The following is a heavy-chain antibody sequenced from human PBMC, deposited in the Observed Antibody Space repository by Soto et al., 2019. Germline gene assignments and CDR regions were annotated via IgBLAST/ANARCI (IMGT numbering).Heavy chain of an antibody. J-gene: IGHJ6*03. CDR3: ARVRGGYDSKNYYYYMDV. D-gene: IGHD5-12*01. CDR1: GGSISRSAYY. CDR2: IYYSGSA. Sequence: SETLSLTCTVSGGSISRSAYYWGWIRQPPGKGLEWIGSIYYSGSASYNPSLKSRVTISVDTSKNQFSLKLSSVTAADTAVYYCARVRGGYDSKNYYYYMDVWGKGTTVTVSS. V-gene: IGHV4-39*07.